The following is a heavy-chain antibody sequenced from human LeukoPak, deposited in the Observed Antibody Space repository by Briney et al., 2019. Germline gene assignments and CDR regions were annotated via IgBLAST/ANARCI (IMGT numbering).Heavy chain of an antibody. CDR2: IYSSGTT. D-gene: IGHD6-6*01. CDR3: ARDRYSSSYYYYYMDV. Sequence: GGSLRLSCAATGFTVSSNYMSWVRQAPGKGLEWVSAIYSSGTTNYADSVKGRFTISRDNSRNTLYLQLSGLRAEDTAVYCCARDRYSSSYYYYYMDVWGKGTTVTVSS. V-gene: IGHV3-66*03. CDR1: GFTVSSNY. J-gene: IGHJ6*03.